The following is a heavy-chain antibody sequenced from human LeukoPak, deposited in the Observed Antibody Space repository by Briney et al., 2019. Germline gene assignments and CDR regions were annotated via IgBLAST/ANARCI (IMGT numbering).Heavy chain of an antibody. Sequence: ASVKVSCKVSGYTLTELSMHWVRQAPGQGLEWMGWISAYNGNTNYAQKLQGRVTMTTDTSTSTAYMELRSLRSDDTAVYYCARGVDWFDPWGQGTLVTVSS. V-gene: IGHV1-18*01. D-gene: IGHD2-15*01. CDR2: ISAYNGNT. CDR3: ARGVDWFDP. CDR1: GYTLTELS. J-gene: IGHJ5*02.